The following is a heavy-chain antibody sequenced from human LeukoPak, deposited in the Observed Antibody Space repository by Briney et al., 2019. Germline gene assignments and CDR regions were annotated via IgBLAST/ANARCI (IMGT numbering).Heavy chain of an antibody. D-gene: IGHD3-10*01. J-gene: IGHJ4*02. CDR1: GFTFSSYA. Sequence: GGSLGLSCAASGFTFSSYAMSWVRQAPGKGLEWVSAISGSGGSTYYADSVKGRFTISRDNSKNTLYLQMNSLRAEDTAVYYCAKVMVRVRLVDYWGQGTLVTVSS. CDR3: AKVMVRVRLVDY. CDR2: ISGSGGST. V-gene: IGHV3-23*01.